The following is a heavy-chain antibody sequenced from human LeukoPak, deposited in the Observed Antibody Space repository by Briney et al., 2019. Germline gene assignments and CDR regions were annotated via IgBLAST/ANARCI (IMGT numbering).Heavy chain of an antibody. CDR3: AKDRSDSSRWYAGSH. CDR1: GFTVSGNY. V-gene: IGHV3-23*01. J-gene: IGHJ4*02. Sequence: GGSLRLSCAASGFTVSGNYMSWVRQAPGKGLEWVSAISGSGDGTYYADSVKGRFTISRDNSKDTLYLQMNSLRAEDTAVYYCAKDRSDSSRWYAGSHWGQGTLVTVSS. CDR2: ISGSGDGT. D-gene: IGHD6-13*01.